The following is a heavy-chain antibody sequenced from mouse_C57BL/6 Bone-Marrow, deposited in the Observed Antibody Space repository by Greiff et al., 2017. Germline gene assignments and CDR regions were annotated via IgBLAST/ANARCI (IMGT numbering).Heavy chain of an antibody. CDR1: GYTFTSYW. CDR2: IHPNSGST. CDR3: ERRRIITTVVATDY. Sequence: QVQLQQPGAELVKPGASVKLSCKASGYTFTSYWMHWVKQRPGQGLEWIGMIHPNSGSTNYNEKFKSKATLTVDKSSSTAYMQLSSLTSEDSAVYYGERRRIITTVVATDYWGQGTTLTVSS. D-gene: IGHD1-1*01. J-gene: IGHJ2*01. V-gene: IGHV1-64*01.